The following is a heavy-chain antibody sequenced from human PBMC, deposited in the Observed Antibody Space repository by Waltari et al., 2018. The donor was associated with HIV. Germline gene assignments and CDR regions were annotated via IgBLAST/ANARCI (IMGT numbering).Heavy chain of an antibody. D-gene: IGHD3-22*01. CDR1: GYSFSSYW. CDR3: ARRGDTSDYFSI. J-gene: IGHJ4*02. CDR2: SYPGDSDT. Sequence: EVQLVQSGAEVKKPGESLKISCKGSGYSFSSYWIGWMPQMPGKGLEWMGISYPGDSDTRYSPSFQGQVTISADKSISTAYLQWSGLKASDTAIYYCARRGDTSDYFSIWGQGTLVTVSS. V-gene: IGHV5-51*01.